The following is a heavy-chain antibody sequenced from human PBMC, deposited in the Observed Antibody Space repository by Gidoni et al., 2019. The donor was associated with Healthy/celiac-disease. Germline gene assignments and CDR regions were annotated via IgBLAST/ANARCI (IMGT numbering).Heavy chain of an antibody. CDR2: IWYDGSNK. J-gene: IGHJ6*02. CDR3: ARDHSSGWDSWYYYYGMDV. CDR1: GFPFSSSG. Sequence: QVQLVESGGGVVKPGRSRRLSCAASGFPFSSSGWHWGRQAPGKGLEWVAVIWYDGSNKYYADSVKVRFTISRDNSKNTLYLQMNSLRAEDTAVYYCARDHSSGWDSWYYYYGMDVWGQGTTVTVSS. D-gene: IGHD6-19*01. V-gene: IGHV3-33*01.